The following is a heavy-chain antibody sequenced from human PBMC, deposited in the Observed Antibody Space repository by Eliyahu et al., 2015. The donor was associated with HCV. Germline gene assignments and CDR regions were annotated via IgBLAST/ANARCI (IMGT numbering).Heavy chain of an antibody. D-gene: IGHD2-2*01. CDR1: GYSFFSYG. CDR3: ARDVVAEWSRSSDATYPYYAMDV. Sequence: QIQLVQSGAEVKKPGASVKVSCKASGYSFFSYGISWXRQAPGQGLEWMGWITTYRDNTKYAEKFKGRATMTTETSTSTAYMELRGLRSDDTAVYYCARDVVAEWSRSSDATYPYYAMDVWGQGTTVTVSS. CDR2: ITTYRDNT. V-gene: IGHV1-18*04. J-gene: IGHJ6*02.